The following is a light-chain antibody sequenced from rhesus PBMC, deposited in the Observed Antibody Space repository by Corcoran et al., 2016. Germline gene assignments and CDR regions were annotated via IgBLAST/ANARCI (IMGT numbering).Light chain of an antibody. J-gene: IGKJ1*01. CDR2: AES. V-gene: IGKV1S5*01. Sequence: DIQMTQSPSSLSASVGDSVTITCRASQTISSNLAWYQTKPRKVPKLLFDAESRFESGDPLRFSGRGSGTGFTLTISSLQAEEFATYYCQQGYETPWTFGQGTKVEIK. CDR3: QQGYETPWT. CDR1: QTISSN.